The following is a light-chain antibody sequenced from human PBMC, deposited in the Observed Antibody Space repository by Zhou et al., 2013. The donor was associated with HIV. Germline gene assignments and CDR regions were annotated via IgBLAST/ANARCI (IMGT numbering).Light chain of an antibody. CDR3: QHRSNWLT. V-gene: IGKV3-11*01. CDR1: QSVNNNY. Sequence: IMLTQSPATLSLSPGERATLSCRAGQSVNNNYLAWYQQKPGQAPRLLIHDVSFRAAGIPDRFSGSGSETDFTLTISSLEPEDFAVYYCQHRSNWLTFGGGTKVEIK. J-gene: IGKJ4*01. CDR2: DVS.